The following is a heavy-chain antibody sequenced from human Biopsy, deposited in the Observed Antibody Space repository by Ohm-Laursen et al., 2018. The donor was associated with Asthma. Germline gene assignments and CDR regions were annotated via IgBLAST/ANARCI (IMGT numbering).Heavy chain of an antibody. CDR3: ARTFQFWSPYHAEHYQL. V-gene: IGHV3-7*01. Sequence: SLRLSCTASGFTFGDYWMSWVRQVPGKGLEWVANIKHDGTEKNHVDSLKGRFTISRDNAKNSLYLQMNSLRAEDTAVYYCARTFQFWSPYHAEHYQLWGQGTLVTVPS. J-gene: IGHJ1*01. CDR2: IKHDGTEK. CDR1: GFTFGDYW. D-gene: IGHD3-3*01.